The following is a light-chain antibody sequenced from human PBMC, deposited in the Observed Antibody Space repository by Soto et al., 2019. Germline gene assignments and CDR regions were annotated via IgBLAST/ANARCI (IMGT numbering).Light chain of an antibody. J-gene: IGLJ2*01. V-gene: IGLV2-23*01. CDR3: SSYAGDSALI. CDR2: EAD. CDR1: RSDVGSYNF. Sequence: QSALTQPASVSGSPGQSISISCTGSRSDVGSYNFVSWYQLFPGKAPKLTIYEADKRPSGVSSRFSGSKSGFTASLTISGLQAEDEADYFCSSYAGDSALIFGGGTKVTVL.